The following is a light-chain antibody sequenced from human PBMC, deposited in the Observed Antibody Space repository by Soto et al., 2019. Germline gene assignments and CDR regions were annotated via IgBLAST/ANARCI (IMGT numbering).Light chain of an antibody. CDR3: QQYFSTVLT. CDR1: QSLLFDSNNKNH. V-gene: IGKV4-1*01. CDR2: WAS. J-gene: IGKJ4*01. Sequence: DIVMTQSPDSLALSLGERATINCKSSQSLLFDSNNKNHLAWYQHKPGHPPKLLIYWASTRESGVPDRFSGSESGTDFTLTISSLQAADVAIYYCQQYFSTVLTFGGGTKVEI.